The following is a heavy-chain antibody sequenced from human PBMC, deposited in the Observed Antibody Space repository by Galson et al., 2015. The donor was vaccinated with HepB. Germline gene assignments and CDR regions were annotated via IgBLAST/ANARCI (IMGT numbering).Heavy chain of an antibody. CDR2: ISGSGDGT. CDR1: GFTFSSYA. CDR3: AKGPSSGYYSADY. V-gene: IGHV3-23*01. Sequence: SLRLSCAASGFTFSSYAMSWVRQAPGKGLEWVSGISGSGDGTYYADSVKGRSTISRDNSKNMLYLQMNSLRAEDTAVYYCAKGPSSGYYSADYWGQGTLVTVSS. J-gene: IGHJ4*02. D-gene: IGHD3-22*01.